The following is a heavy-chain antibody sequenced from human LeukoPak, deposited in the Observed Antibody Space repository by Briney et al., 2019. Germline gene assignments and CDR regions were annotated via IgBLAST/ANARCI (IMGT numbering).Heavy chain of an antibody. Sequence: PSETLSLTCTVSGASISSNSYYWGWIRQPPGKGLEWIGSIYFSGSTYYNPSLKSRVTISIDTSKNQFSLKLSSVTAADTAVYFCARGRVSSSSWSSTYYYYFYIDVWGKGTTVTVSS. CDR2: IYFSGST. J-gene: IGHJ6*03. V-gene: IGHV4-39*01. CDR3: ARGRVSSSSWSSTYYYYFYIDV. CDR1: GASISSNSYY. D-gene: IGHD6-13*01.